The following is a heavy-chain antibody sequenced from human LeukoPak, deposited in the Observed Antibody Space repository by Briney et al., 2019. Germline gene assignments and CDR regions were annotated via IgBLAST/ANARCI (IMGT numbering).Heavy chain of an antibody. CDR2: INHSGST. Sequence: SETLSLTCAVYGESFNNYYWNWIRQAPGKGLEWIGEINHSGSTNYNPSLRSRVTISVDTSKNQFSLKLSSVTAADTAVYYCAGRDQNSFCGMDVWVRGTPVTVSS. CDR3: AGRDQNSFCGMDV. J-gene: IGHJ6*02. CDR1: GESFNNYY. V-gene: IGHV4-34*01.